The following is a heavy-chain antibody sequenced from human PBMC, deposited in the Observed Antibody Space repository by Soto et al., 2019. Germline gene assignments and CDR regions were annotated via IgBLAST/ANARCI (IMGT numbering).Heavy chain of an antibody. CDR3: ARDRGYNWNYGGFDP. J-gene: IGHJ5*02. V-gene: IGHV1-18*01. D-gene: IGHD1-7*01. CDR2: VSPYYGNT. Sequence: QVQLVQSGAEVKKPGASVKVSCKASGYTFSNYGISWVRQAPGQGLEWMGRVSPYYGNTNYEQKLQGRVTMTTDTSTSTAYMELRSLRSDDTAVYYCARDRGYNWNYGGFDPWGQGTLVTVSS. CDR1: GYTFSNYG.